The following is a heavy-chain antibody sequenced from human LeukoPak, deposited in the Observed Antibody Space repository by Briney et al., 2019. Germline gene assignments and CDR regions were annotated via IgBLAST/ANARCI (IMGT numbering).Heavy chain of an antibody. J-gene: IGHJ4*02. CDR1: GFTFSSYA. Sequence: GSLRLSCAASGFTFSSYAMSWVRQAPGKGLEWASAISGSGGSTYYADSVKGRFTISRDNSKNTLYLQMNSLRAEDTAVYYCAKDGVFEDIVVVPAAFDYWGQGTLVTVSS. V-gene: IGHV3-23*01. CDR3: AKDGVFEDIVVVPAAFDY. D-gene: IGHD2-2*01. CDR2: ISGSGGST.